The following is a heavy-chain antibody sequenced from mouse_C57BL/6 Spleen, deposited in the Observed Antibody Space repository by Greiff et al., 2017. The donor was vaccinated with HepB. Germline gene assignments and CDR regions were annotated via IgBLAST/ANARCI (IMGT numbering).Heavy chain of an antibody. CDR2: ISSGSSTI. D-gene: IGHD1-1*01. CDR1: GFTFSDYG. Sequence: EVRLVESGGGLVKPGGSLKLSCAASGFTFSDYGMHWVRQAPEKGLEWVAYISSGSSTIYYADTVKGRFTISRDNAKNTLFLQMTSLRSEDTAMYYCARPLLDYGSSPFAYWGQGTLVTVSA. CDR3: ARPLLDYGSSPFAY. J-gene: IGHJ3*01. V-gene: IGHV5-17*01.